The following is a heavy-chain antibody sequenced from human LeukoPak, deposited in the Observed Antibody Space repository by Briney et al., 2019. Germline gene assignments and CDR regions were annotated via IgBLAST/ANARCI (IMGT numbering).Heavy chain of an antibody. CDR3: ASGYCSGGHCYSVYFQH. J-gene: IGHJ1*01. Sequence: PGGSLRLSCAASGFTVSSNYMSWVRQAPGKGLEWVSVIYGGGNTYYADSVKGRFTISRDNSKNTLYLQMNSLRAEDTAVYYCASGYCSGGHCYSVYFQHWGQGTLVTVSS. V-gene: IGHV3-53*01. CDR2: IYGGGNT. CDR1: GFTVSSNY. D-gene: IGHD2-15*01.